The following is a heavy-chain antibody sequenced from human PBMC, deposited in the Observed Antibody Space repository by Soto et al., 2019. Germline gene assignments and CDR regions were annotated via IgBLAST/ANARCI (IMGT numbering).Heavy chain of an antibody. CDR1: ADTFNSNS. D-gene: IGHD4-17*01. CDR3: TRSLEGTTVTNWFDP. V-gene: IGHV1-69*01. Sequence: QVQLVQSGAEVKKPGSSVKVSCKASADTFNSNSPSWLRQAPEQRLERMGGITPVFGTADYAQSFEDRLTITADDSTSTVYMELSSLRSDDTAVYYCTRSLEGTTVTNWFDPWGQGALVTVSS. J-gene: IGHJ5*02. CDR2: ITPVFGTA.